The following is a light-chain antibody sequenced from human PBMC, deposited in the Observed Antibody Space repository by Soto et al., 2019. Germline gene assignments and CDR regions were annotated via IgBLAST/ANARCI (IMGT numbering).Light chain of an antibody. J-gene: IGKJ1*01. V-gene: IGKV1-5*01. CDR3: QHYGGLWT. Sequence: DIPMTQSPSTLSPSVGDRITITCRASQNIGIRLAWYQQKPGKAPKVLIYDASTLESGVPLRFSGSGSGTDFIFTISILQHDDFATYYCQHYGGLWTFGLGTRVEI. CDR1: QNIGIR. CDR2: DAS.